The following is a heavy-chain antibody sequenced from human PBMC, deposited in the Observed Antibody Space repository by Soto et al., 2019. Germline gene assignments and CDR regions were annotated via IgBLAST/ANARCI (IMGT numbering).Heavy chain of an antibody. Sequence: SVKVSCKASGGTFSSYAISWVRQAPGQGLECMGGIIPIVGTANYAQKFQGRVTITAXXXXSXXXMXLXXLRXDXTAVYFCAGAASGNYDSQYFHHWGQGTLVTVS. J-gene: IGHJ1*01. CDR1: GGTFSSYA. CDR2: IIPIVGTA. CDR3: AGAASGNYDSQYFHH. V-gene: IGHV1-69*13. D-gene: IGHD1-26*01.